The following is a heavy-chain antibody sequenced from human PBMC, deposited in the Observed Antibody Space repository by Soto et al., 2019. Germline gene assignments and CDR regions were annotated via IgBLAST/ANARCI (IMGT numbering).Heavy chain of an antibody. CDR1: GFSLITIGMR. D-gene: IGHD6-19*01. Sequence: SGPTLVNPTQTLTLTCTFSGFSLITIGMRVSWIRQPPGKALEWLARIDWDDDKFYSTFLKTRLTISKDTSKNQVVLTMTNMDPVDTATYYCVRIKRNSGWNNWFDPWGQGTLVTVSS. V-gene: IGHV2-70*04. CDR2: IDWDDDK. CDR3: VRIKRNSGWNNWFDP. J-gene: IGHJ5*02.